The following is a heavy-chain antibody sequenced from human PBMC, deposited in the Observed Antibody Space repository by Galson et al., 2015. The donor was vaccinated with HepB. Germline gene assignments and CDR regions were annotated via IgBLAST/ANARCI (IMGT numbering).Heavy chain of an antibody. D-gene: IGHD1-1*01. V-gene: IGHV3-30*01. Sequence: SLRLSCATSGFTFTSYNMHWVRQSPVKGLEWLAIISDDGKTAFYADSVKGRFTISRDNSKNTLSPQMNSLRPDDTAVYYCARDSNWNFDYWGQGTLVTVSS. CDR3: ARDSNWNFDY. J-gene: IGHJ4*02. CDR2: ISDDGKTA. CDR1: GFTFTSYN.